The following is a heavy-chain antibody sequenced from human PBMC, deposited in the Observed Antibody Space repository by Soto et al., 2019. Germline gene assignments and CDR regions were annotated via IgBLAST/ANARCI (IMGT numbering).Heavy chain of an antibody. V-gene: IGHV1-69*02. CDR1: GGTFSSYT. D-gene: IGHD2-15*01. Sequence: QVQLVQSGAEVKKPGSSVKVSCKASGGTFSSYTISWVRQAPGQGLEWMGRIIPILGIANYAQKFQGRVTITTDKTTSTAYMELSSLRSEDTAVYYCALGGSYGMDVWGQGTTVTVSS. CDR3: ALGGSYGMDV. CDR2: IIPILGIA. J-gene: IGHJ6*02.